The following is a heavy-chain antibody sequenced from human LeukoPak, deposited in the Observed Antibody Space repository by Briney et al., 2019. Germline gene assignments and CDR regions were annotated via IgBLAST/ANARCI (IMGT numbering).Heavy chain of an antibody. Sequence: ASVKVSCKTSGYTFTGYYMHWVRQAPGQGLEWMGWINPNSGGTNYAQRFQGRVTMTRDTSISTAYMELSRLRSDDTAVYYCAVGVGATDPDAFDIWGQGTMVTVSS. CDR3: AVGVGATDPDAFDI. CDR1: GYTFTGYY. V-gene: IGHV1-2*02. J-gene: IGHJ3*02. D-gene: IGHD1-26*01. CDR2: INPNSGGT.